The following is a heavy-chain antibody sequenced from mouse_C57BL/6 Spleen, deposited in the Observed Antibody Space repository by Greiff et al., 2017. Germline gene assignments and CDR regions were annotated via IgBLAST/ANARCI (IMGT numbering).Heavy chain of an antibody. CDR2: IWSGGST. V-gene: IGHV2-2*01. J-gene: IGHJ4*01. CDR3: AGFHVAMDY. CDR1: GFSLTSYG. Sequence: VQLQQSGPGLVQPSPTLSLTCTASGFSLTSYGVHWVRQSPGKGLEWMGVIWSGGSTDYTAAFIARLSISKDNSKCQVFFKMNSLQADDTAIYYCAGFHVAMDYWGQGTSVTVSS.